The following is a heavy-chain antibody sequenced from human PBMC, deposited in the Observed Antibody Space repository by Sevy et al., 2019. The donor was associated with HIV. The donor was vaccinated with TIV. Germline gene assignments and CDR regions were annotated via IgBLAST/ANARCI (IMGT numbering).Heavy chain of an antibody. J-gene: IGHJ3*02. CDR3: ARTAYYDILTGSEVRAFDI. CDR1: GYTFTGYY. V-gene: IGHV1-2*04. CDR2: INPNSGGT. D-gene: IGHD3-9*01. Sequence: ASVKVSCKASGYTFTGYYMHWVRQAPGQGLERMGWINPNSGGTNYAQKFQGWVTMTRDTSISTAYMELSRLRSDDTAVYYCARTAYYDILTGSEVRAFDIWGQGTMVTVSS.